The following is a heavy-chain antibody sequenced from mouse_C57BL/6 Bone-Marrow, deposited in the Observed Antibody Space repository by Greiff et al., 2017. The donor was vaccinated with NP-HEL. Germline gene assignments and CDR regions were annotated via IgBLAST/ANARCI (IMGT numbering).Heavy chain of an antibody. D-gene: IGHD2-2*01. CDR3: AIYYGYDLYYAMDY. CDR1: GYTFTSYW. CDR2: IDPNSGGT. Sequence: QVQLKQPGAELVKPGASVKLSCKASGYTFTSYWMHWVKQRPGRGLEWIGRIDPNSGGTKYNEKFKSKATLTVDKPSSTAYMQLSSLTSEDSAVYYCAIYYGYDLYYAMDYWGQGTSVTVSS. V-gene: IGHV1-72*01. J-gene: IGHJ4*01.